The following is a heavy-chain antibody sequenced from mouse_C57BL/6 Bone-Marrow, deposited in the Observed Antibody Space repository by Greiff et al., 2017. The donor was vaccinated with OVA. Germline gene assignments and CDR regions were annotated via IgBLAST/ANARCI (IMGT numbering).Heavy chain of an antibody. D-gene: IGHD1-1*01. Sequence: EVQLQESGGGLVKPGGSLKLSCAASGFTFSSYAMSWVRQTPEKRLEWVATISDGGSYTYYPDNVKGRFTISRDNAKNNLYLQMSHLKSEDTAMYYCARGRDSFWYFDVWGTGTTVTVSS. CDR3: ARGRDSFWYFDV. J-gene: IGHJ1*03. CDR2: ISDGGSYT. CDR1: GFTFSSYA. V-gene: IGHV5-4*01.